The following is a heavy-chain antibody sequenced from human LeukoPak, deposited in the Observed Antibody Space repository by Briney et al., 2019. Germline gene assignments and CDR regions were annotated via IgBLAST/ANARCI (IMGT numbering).Heavy chain of an antibody. Sequence: PSETLSLTCTVSGGSISSGGYYWRWIRQHPGKGLEWIGYIYYSGSTYYNPSLKSRVTISVDTSKNQFSLKLSSVTAADTAVYYCARDRITIFGVVGINYYGMDVWGQGTTVTVSS. J-gene: IGHJ6*02. D-gene: IGHD3-3*01. CDR3: ARDRITIFGVVGINYYGMDV. CDR2: IYYSGST. CDR1: GGSISSGGYY. V-gene: IGHV4-31*03.